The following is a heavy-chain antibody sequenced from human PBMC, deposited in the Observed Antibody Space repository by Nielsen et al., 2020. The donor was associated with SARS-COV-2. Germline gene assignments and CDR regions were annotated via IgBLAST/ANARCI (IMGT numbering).Heavy chain of an antibody. CDR1: GYTFTSYW. CDR2: LYPRDSDP. Sequence: GESLNIPCQGSGYTFTSYWIGWVRQIPGKALEWLGLLYPRDSDPRYNPSFQGQVTISADKSISTVYLQWSGLKASDSAMYYCARNTYGGSTDYWGQGTLVTVSS. V-gene: IGHV5-51*01. J-gene: IGHJ4*02. CDR3: ARNTYGGSTDY. D-gene: IGHD4-23*01.